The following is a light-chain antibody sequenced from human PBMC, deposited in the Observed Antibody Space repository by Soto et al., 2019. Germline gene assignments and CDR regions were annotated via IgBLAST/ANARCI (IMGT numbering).Light chain of an antibody. CDR1: QSVSSSY. V-gene: IGKV3-20*01. Sequence: EIVLTQSTATLSLSPGERATPSCRSSQSVSSSYLAWYQQKPGQAPRSLIYGASSRATGIPDRFSGSGSGTDFTLTISRLEPEDFAVYYCQQYGSSLGTLGQGTKVDI. J-gene: IGKJ1*01. CDR2: GAS. CDR3: QQYGSSLGT.